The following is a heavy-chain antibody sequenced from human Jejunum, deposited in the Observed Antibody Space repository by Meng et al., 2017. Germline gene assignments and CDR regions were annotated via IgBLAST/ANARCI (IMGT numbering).Heavy chain of an antibody. CDR1: GGSISSVDW. J-gene: IGHJ5*02. D-gene: IGHD3-10*01. CDR2: IYHSGST. CDR3: MSHERSGRYSTNWFDP. Sequence: GPGLVKPSESLSLICAVSGGSISSVDWWTWVRQSPGKGLEWIGEIYHSGSTNYNPSLKSRVTISVDKSKNQFSLKLTSVTAADTAVYYCMSHERSGRYSTNWFDPWGQGTLVTVSS. V-gene: IGHV4-4*02.